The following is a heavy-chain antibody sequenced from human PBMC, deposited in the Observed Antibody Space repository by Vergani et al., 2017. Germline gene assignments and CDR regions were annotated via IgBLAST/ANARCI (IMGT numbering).Heavy chain of an antibody. D-gene: IGHD6-13*01. CDR1: GYTFTSYG. Sequence: QVQLVQSGAEVKKPGASVKVSCKASGYTFTSYGISWVRQAPGQGLEWMGWISAYNGNTNYVQKLQGRVTMTTDTSTSTAYMELRSLRSDDTAVYYCARDLPSIAAAGIYYYYYMDVWGKGTTVTVSS. CDR3: ARDLPSIAAAGIYYYYYMDV. J-gene: IGHJ6*03. CDR2: ISAYNGNT. V-gene: IGHV1-18*01.